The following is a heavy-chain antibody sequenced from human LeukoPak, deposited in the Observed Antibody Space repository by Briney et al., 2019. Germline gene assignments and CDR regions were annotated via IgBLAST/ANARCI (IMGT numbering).Heavy chain of an antibody. J-gene: IGHJ4*02. CDR3: CSAAYYYDSSGYPDY. CDR2: ISYDGSNK. CDR1: GFTFSSYG. V-gene: IGHV3-30*03. Sequence: GGSLRLSCAASGFTFSSYGMHWVRQAPGKGPEWVAVISYDGSNKYYADSVKGRFTISRDNSKNTLYLQMNSLRAEDTAVYYCCSAAYYYDSSGYPDYWGQGTLVTVSS. D-gene: IGHD3-22*01.